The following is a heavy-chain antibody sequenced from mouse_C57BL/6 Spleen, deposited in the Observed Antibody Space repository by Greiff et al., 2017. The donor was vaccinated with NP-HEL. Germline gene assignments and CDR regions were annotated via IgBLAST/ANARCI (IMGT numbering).Heavy chain of an antibody. CDR2: ISGGGGNT. CDR1: GFTFSSYT. J-gene: IGHJ1*03. D-gene: IGHD2-5*01. Sequence: EVHLVESGGGLVKPGGSLKLSCAASGFTFSSYTMSWVRQTPEKRLEWVATISGGGGNTYYPDSVKGRFTISRDNAKNTLYLQMSSLRSEDTALYYWSSTSIYYSNGYWYFDVWGTGTTVTVSS. V-gene: IGHV5-9*01. CDR3: SSTSIYYSNGYWYFDV.